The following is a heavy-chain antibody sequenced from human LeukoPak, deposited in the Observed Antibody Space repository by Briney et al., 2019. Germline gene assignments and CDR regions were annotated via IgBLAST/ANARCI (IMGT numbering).Heavy chain of an antibody. V-gene: IGHV3-21*01. J-gene: IGHJ4*02. CDR3: AREHTLNDY. CDR1: GFAFSTYS. D-gene: IGHD2-21*01. Sequence: PGGSLRLSCAASGFAFSTYSMNWVRQAPGKGLEWVSSISGGGTYKYYADSAKGRFTISRDNAKMLEYLQMNSLRDEDTGLYYCAREHTLNDYWGQGTLVTVSS. CDR2: ISGGGTYK.